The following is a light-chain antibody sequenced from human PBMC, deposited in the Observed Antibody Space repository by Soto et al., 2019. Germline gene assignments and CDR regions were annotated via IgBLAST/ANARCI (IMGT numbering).Light chain of an antibody. Sequence: EIVLTQSPATLSLSPGERATLSCRASQSVSGYLGWYQQRPGQAPRLLIHDASHRAAGIPARFSGSGFGTDFTLTISSLEPEDAAVYYCSNWPPITFGQGTRLEIK. V-gene: IGKV3-11*01. CDR1: QSVSGY. CDR3: SNWPPIT. J-gene: IGKJ5*01. CDR2: DAS.